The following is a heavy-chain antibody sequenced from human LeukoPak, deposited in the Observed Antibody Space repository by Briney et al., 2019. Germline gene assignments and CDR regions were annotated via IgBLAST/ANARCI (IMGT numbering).Heavy chain of an antibody. Sequence: SETLSLTCTVSGGSITSYYWSWIRQPAGKGLEWIGRIYTTGSTYYNHFLKSRVTMAVDTSKNQFSLRLSSVTAADTAVYYCAREVGATRYMDVWGKGTTVTVSS. D-gene: IGHD1-26*01. CDR2: IYTTGST. J-gene: IGHJ6*03. CDR3: AREVGATRYMDV. CDR1: GGSITSYY. V-gene: IGHV4-4*07.